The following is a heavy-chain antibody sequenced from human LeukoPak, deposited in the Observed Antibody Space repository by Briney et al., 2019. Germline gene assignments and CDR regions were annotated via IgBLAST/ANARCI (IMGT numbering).Heavy chain of an antibody. CDR2: SSAYNGNT. D-gene: IGHD2-8*02. Sequence: ASVKVSCKASGYTFTSFGISWVRQAPGQGLEWMGWSSAYNGNTNYAQKFQGRVTITADKSTSTAYMELSSLRSEDTAVYYCARDTVFDYWGQGTLVTVSS. V-gene: IGHV1-18*01. CDR1: GYTFTSFG. J-gene: IGHJ4*02. CDR3: ARDTVFDY.